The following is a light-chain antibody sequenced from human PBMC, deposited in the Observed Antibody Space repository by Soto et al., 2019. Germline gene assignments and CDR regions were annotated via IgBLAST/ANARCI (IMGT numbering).Light chain of an antibody. J-gene: IGKJ2*01. CDR2: GAS. Sequence: EIVLTQSPGTLSLSPGQRATLSCRASESISRDDLAWYQQRLGQAPRLLIYGASSGATGIPDRFSGSGSGTDFTLNISRLEPEDFAIYYCQQYGGVPYTFGQGTKLEIK. V-gene: IGKV3-20*01. CDR3: QQYGGVPYT. CDR1: ESISRDD.